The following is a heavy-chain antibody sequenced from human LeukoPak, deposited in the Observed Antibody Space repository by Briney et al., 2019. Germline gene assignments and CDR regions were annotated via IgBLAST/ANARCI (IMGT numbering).Heavy chain of an antibody. V-gene: IGHV3-23*01. CDR3: AKRYGDTTGWYFDS. D-gene: IGHD6-19*01. CDR2: INGGGDIT. J-gene: IGHJ4*02. Sequence: PGESLKLSCEGSRYSFDSYAMTWVRQAPGKGLEWVSSINGGGDITYYAESVKGRFTVSRDNSKNTLFLQMNSLGAEDTAVFYCAKRYGDTTGWYFDSWGQGSLVTVSS. CDR1: RYSFDSYA.